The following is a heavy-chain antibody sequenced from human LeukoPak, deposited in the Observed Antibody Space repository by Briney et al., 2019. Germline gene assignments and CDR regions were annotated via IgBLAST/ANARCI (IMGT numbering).Heavy chain of an antibody. J-gene: IGHJ3*02. Sequence: SETLSLTCAVSGGSITSGGYSWSWIRQTPGKGLEWIAYIHDSGSTYYNPSLKSRVIILIDTSKNHFSLKLSSVTATDTAVYYCARMRDNWNVCVFDIWGQGTMVAVSS. D-gene: IGHD1-1*01. V-gene: IGHV4-30-4*07. CDR1: GGSITSGGYS. CDR2: IHDSGST. CDR3: ARMRDNWNVCVFDI.